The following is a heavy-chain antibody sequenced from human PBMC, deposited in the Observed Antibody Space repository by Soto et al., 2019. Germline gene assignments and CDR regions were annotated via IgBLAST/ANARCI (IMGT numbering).Heavy chain of an antibody. J-gene: IGHJ4*02. CDR1: GFNFGYYY. CDR2: ISGSSRYT. CDR3: ARHTSGWHYYDY. Sequence: GGSLRLSCAASGFNFGYYYMNWVRQGPGKGLEWVSYISGSSRYTNFADSVKGRFTISRDNAKNSLYLQMNSLRAEDTAVYYCARHTSGWHYYDYWGQGTPVTVSS. V-gene: IGHV3-11*06. D-gene: IGHD6-19*01.